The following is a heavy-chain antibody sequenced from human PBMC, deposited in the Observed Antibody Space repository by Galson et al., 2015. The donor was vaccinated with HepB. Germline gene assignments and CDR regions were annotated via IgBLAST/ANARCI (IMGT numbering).Heavy chain of an antibody. CDR1: GGSISSSSYY. J-gene: IGHJ6*03. V-gene: IGHV4-39*01. CDR3: VARGYYYMDV. CDR2: IYYSGST. Sequence: SETLSLTCTVSGGSISSSSYYWGWIRQPPGKELEWIGSIYYSGSTYYNPSLKSRVTISVDTSKNQFSLNLSSVTAADTTVYYCVARGYYYMDVWGKGTTVTVSS.